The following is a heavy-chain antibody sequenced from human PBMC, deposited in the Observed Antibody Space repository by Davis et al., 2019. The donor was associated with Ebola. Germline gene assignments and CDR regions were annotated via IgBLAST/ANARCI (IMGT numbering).Heavy chain of an antibody. D-gene: IGHD6-19*01. Sequence: PGGSLRLSCAATGFTFSNYAIHWVRQAPGKGLEWVTVISYDGSNKYYADSVKGRFTISRDNSKNTLYLQMNSLRAEDTAVYYCAEGASSGWLNDAFDIWGQGTMVTVSS. CDR3: AEGASSGWLNDAFDI. CDR2: ISYDGSNK. CDR1: GFTFSNYA. V-gene: IGHV3-30-3*02. J-gene: IGHJ3*02.